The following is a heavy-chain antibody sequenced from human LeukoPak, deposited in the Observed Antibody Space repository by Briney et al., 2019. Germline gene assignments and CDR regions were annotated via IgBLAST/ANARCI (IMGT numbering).Heavy chain of an antibody. J-gene: IGHJ5*02. Sequence: SETLSLTCAVYGGSFSGYYWSWIRQPPGKGLEWIGEINHSGSTNYNPSLKSRVTISVDTSKDQFSLKLSSVTAADTAVYYCAGTGKPRIVVVPAASRGSFDPWGQGTLVTVSS. D-gene: IGHD2-2*01. V-gene: IGHV4-34*01. CDR1: GGSFSGYY. CDR3: AGTGKPRIVVVPAASRGSFDP. CDR2: INHSGST.